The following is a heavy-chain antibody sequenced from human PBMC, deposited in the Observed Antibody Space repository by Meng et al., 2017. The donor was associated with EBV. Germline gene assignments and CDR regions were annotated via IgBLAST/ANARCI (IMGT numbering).Heavy chain of an antibody. CDR2: INVGVGYT. J-gene: IGHJ4*02. V-gene: IGHV1-3*01. CDR3: VRGPPVGVPGPGDY. CDR1: GYAFTCYS. D-gene: IGHD2-21*01. Sequence: QFGQAGAEVHCLWASMKVSCKAFGYAFTCYSLHLVSQARAQRVVWMGWINVGVGYTKYSQKFQGRVTISSDTSATTGYMELRSLRSEDTAVYYCVRGPPVGVPGPGDYWGQGTLVTVSS.